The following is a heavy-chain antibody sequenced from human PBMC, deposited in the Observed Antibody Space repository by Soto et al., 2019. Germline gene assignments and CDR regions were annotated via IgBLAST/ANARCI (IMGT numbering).Heavy chain of an antibody. D-gene: IGHD6-19*01. V-gene: IGHV3-21*01. CDR2: ITSSGSAT. CDR1: GYGFNNYN. J-gene: IGHJ4*02. Sequence: EVQLVESGGGLVMPGGSLRLSCAASGYGFNNYNMNWVRQAPGKGLEWVSSITSSGSATYYADLVKGRFTISRDNAKDSLYLQMNSLRTEDTAVYYCARGAVATTFDHWGLGTRVTVSS. CDR3: ARGAVATTFDH.